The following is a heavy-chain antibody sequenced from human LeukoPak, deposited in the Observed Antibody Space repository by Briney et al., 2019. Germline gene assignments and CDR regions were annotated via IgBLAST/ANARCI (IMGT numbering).Heavy chain of an antibody. J-gene: IGHJ3*02. CDR2: IYNYESSI. D-gene: IGHD3-16*01. CDR3: ASSPGSLGNFDI. V-gene: IGHV3-74*01. Sequence: GGSLRLSCAASGFTFSTYWMNWVRQAPGKGLVWVSRIYNYESSINYADCVKGPFTISRDNAKNTLYLQMNSLRAEDTAVYFCASSPGSLGNFDIWGQGTMVTVSS. CDR1: GFTFSTYW.